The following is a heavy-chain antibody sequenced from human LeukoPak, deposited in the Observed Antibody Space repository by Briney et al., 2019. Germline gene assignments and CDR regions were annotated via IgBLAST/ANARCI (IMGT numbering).Heavy chain of an antibody. J-gene: IGHJ6*03. CDR3: ASGFYMDV. V-gene: IGHV3-74*01. Sequence: GGSLRLSCAASGFTFSSYWMHWVRQTPGKGLVWVSRINSDGSSTNYADSVKGRFTISRDNAKNTLYLQMNSLRAEDTAAYSCASGFYMDVWGKGTTVTISS. D-gene: IGHD3-10*01. CDR1: GFTFSSYW. CDR2: INSDGSST.